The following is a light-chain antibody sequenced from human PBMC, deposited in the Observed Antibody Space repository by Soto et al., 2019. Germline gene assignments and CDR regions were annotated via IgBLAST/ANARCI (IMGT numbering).Light chain of an antibody. Sequence: EIVITQSPATLSVSPAERATVSCRASPSVRSNSPWYQQKPGQAPRLLVYGASTRATGIPARFSGSGSGTEFTLTLSSLQSEDFAVSYCQQYNNWHPITFGQGTRLEIK. V-gene: IGKV3-15*01. CDR3: QQYNNWHPIT. J-gene: IGKJ5*01. CDR1: PSVRSN. CDR2: GAS.